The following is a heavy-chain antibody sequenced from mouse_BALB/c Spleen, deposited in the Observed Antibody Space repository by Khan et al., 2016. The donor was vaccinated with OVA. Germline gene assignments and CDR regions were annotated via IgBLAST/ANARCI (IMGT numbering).Heavy chain of an antibody. CDR2: IRYDGNS. J-gene: IGHJ3*01. CDR3: ARGRSSGPAWFPY. Sequence: EVQLQESGPGLVKPSQSLSLTCSVTGYSITSGYFWNWIRQFPGNKLEWMGYIRYDGNSNYNPSLKNRISITRDTSKNQFLLKLNSVTPEDTATXHCARGRSSGPAWFPYWGQETLVTVSA. V-gene: IGHV3-6*02. CDR1: GYSITSGYF. D-gene: IGHD3-1*01.